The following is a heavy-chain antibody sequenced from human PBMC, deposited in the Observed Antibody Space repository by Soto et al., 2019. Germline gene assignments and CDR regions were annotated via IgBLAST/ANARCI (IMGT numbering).Heavy chain of an antibody. CDR1: GFPFTNYW. J-gene: IGHJ4*02. D-gene: IGHD2-8*02. V-gene: IGHV3-74*01. Sequence: PGESLRHSCAASGFPFTNYWMNWVRQTPGKGLMWVSRISPDGSDVGYADSVEGRFTVSRDNAKNTLYLQMHSLRAEDTAMYYCAGCLHIVPVAPSDFYCCGQGTLVTGSS. CDR3: AGCLHIVPVAPSDFYC. CDR2: ISPDGSDV.